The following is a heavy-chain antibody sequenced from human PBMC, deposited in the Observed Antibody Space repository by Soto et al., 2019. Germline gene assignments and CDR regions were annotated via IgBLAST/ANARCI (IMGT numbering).Heavy chain of an antibody. CDR3: ARDLGDY. Sequence: EVQLVESGGGLTQPGGSLRLSCAASGFTVSTNYMSWVRQAPGKGLEWVSVIYSGDSAYYADSVKGRFTISRDNSENTLYLQMNSLRVEDTAVYYCARDLGDYWGQGTLVTVSS. D-gene: IGHD7-27*01. V-gene: IGHV3-53*01. CDR2: IYSGDSA. CDR1: GFTVSTNY. J-gene: IGHJ4*02.